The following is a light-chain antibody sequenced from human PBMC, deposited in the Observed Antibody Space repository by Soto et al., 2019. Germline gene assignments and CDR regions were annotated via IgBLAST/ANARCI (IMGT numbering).Light chain of an antibody. CDR2: RTS. Sequence: EILLTQSPSTLSLSPGEGVTLSCRASQSVTVNSLAWYQQKPGQAPRLLIYRTSNRATGIPDRFSGSGSGTDFTLTISSLEPEDFAVYWCQQYDSSPRTFGQGTKVDIK. CDR1: QSVTVNS. J-gene: IGKJ1*01. V-gene: IGKV3-20*01. CDR3: QQYDSSPRT.